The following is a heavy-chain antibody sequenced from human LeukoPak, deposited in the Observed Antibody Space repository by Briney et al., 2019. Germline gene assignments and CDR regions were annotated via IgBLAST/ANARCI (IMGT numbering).Heavy chain of an antibody. CDR3: ARRFCTGGSCYPDY. V-gene: IGHV1-2*02. Sequence: ASVTVSFKASGYTFTVYYIHWVRLAPGQGLAWMGRINSNNGVSNSAQRFQGRVTMTRDTSISTAYMELSGLTSDDTAVYYCARRFCTGGSCYPDYWGQGTLVTVSS. J-gene: IGHJ4*02. CDR2: INSNNGVS. D-gene: IGHD2-15*01. CDR1: GYTFTVYY.